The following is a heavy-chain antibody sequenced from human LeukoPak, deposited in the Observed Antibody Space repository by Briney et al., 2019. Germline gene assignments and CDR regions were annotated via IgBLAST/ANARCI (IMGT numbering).Heavy chain of an antibody. CDR1: GGSISSGGYY. CDR3: ARSPPSYDSSGYYVPHYYYGMDV. J-gene: IGHJ6*02. CDR2: IYYSGST. Sequence: SETLPLTCTVSGGSISSGGYYWSWIRQHPGKGLEWIGYIYYSGSTYYNPSLKSRVTISVDTSKNQFSLKLSSVTAADTAVYYCARSPPSYDSSGYYVPHYYYGMDVWGQGTTVTVSS. D-gene: IGHD3-22*01. V-gene: IGHV4-31*03.